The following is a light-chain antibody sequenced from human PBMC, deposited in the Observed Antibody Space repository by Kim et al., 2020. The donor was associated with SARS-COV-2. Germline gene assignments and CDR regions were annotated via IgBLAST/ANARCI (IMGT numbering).Light chain of an antibody. CDR2: GAS. V-gene: IGKV1-39*01. CDR3: QQTYST. J-gene: IGKJ2*01. Sequence: DIQMTQSPSSLSASVGDRVTITCRASQSIKNYLNWYQQKPGKAPKLLIYGASNLQSGVPSRFSGGGSGTEFTLTISSLQPEDSATYYCQQTYSTFGQVTKLEI. CDR1: QSIKNY.